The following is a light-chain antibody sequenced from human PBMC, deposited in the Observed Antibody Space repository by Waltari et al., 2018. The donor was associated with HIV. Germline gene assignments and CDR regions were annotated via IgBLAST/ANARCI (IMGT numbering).Light chain of an antibody. CDR1: VSDTAVYTF. CDR2: ETQ. J-gene: IGLJ2*01. CDR3: CSYTGTGVL. V-gene: IGLV2-14*01. Sequence: QSALTQPASVSGSPGQSITISCSGTVSDTAVYTFVSWYRQHPDKAPQLLLYETQRRPSGIPLRFSGSKSGNTASLTISGLQAEDEGVYYCCSYTGTGVLFGGGTNLTVL.